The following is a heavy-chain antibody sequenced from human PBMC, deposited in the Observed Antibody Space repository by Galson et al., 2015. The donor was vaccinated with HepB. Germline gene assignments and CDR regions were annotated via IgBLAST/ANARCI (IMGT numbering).Heavy chain of an antibody. Sequence: ETLSLTCTVSGVSIGTYYWSWFRQSPGKRLEWIGYIYSDGTTTYTPSLKSRITISIDPSKRQLSLTLRSVPAADTAVYSCASHPDYGDYWGQGTLVTVSS. V-gene: IGHV4-4*09. CDR3: ASHPDYGDY. CDR2: IYSDGTT. J-gene: IGHJ4*01. CDR1: GVSIGTYY.